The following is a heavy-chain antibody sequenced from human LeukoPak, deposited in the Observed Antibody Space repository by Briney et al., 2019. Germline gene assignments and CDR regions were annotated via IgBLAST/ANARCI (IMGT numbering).Heavy chain of an antibody. CDR1: GFTFSTYW. Sequence: GGSLRLSCAASGFTFSTYWMSWVRQAPGKGLEWVANLKQDGSEIYYVDSVKGRFTISRDNAKNSLYLQVRNLRAEDTAVYYCEGERGDAFDVWGQGTMVTVSS. CDR3: EGERGDAFDV. CDR2: LKQDGSEI. J-gene: IGHJ3*01. V-gene: IGHV3-7*01.